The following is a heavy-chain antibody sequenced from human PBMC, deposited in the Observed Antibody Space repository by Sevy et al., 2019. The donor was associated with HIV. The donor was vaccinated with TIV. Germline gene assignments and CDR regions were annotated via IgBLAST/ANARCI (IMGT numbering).Heavy chain of an antibody. D-gene: IGHD2-15*01. J-gene: IGHJ3*02. Sequence: GGSLRLSCAASGFTFSSYSMNWVRQAPGKGLEWVSYISSSSSTIYYADSVKGRFTISRDNAKNSLYLQMNSLRDEDTAVYYCARDNVWGYPSAAFDIWGQGTMVTVSS. V-gene: IGHV3-48*02. CDR2: ISSSSSTI. CDR3: ARDNVWGYPSAAFDI. CDR1: GFTFSSYS.